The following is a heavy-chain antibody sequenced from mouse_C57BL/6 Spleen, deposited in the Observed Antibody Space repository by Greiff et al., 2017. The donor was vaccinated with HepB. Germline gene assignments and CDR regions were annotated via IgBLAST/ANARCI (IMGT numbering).Heavy chain of an antibody. J-gene: IGHJ4*01. CDR3: ARQLRRAMDY. D-gene: IGHD2-4*01. CDR1: GFTFSDYY. V-gene: IGHV5-16*01. CDR2: INYDGSST. Sequence: EVMLVESEGGLVQPGRSMKLSCTASGFTFSDYYMAWVRQVPEKGLEWVANINYDGSSTYYLDSLKSRFIISRDNAKNILYLQMSSLKSEDTATYYCARQLRRAMDYWGQGTSVTVSS.